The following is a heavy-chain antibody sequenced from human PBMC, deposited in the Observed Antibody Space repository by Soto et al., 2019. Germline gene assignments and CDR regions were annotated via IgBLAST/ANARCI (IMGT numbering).Heavy chain of an antibody. J-gene: IGHJ6*02. V-gene: IGHV5-10-1*01. CDR2: IDPSDSYT. Sequence: HGESLKISCKGSGYSFTSYWISWVRQMPGKGLEWMGRIDPSDSYTNYSPSFQGHVTISADKSISTAYLQWSSLKASDTAMYYCGRRRVVKGPTYSDYYGMDVWGQGTTVTVSS. CDR3: GRRRVVKGPTYSDYYGMDV. CDR1: GYSFTSYW. D-gene: IGHD2-2*01.